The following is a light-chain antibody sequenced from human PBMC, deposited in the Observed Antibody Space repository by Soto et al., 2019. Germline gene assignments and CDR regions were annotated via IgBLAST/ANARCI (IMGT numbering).Light chain of an antibody. CDR1: QSVNIY. Sequence: EIVITQSPATLSVSPGERATLSCRASQSVNIYLAWYQQKPGQAPRLLIFGASSRATGIPARFSGSGSGTEFTLTSSCLEPEDFAVYYCEQRIDSITFGQGTRLEI. V-gene: IGKV3-11*01. CDR2: GAS. CDR3: EQRIDSIT. J-gene: IGKJ5*01.